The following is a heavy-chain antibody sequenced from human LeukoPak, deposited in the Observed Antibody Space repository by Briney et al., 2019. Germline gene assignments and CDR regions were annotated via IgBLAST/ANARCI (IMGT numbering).Heavy chain of an antibody. J-gene: IGHJ5*02. D-gene: IGHD1-26*01. Sequence: GASVKVSCKASGYTFTSYYMHWVRQAPGQGLEWMGLINPSGSSTSYAQKFQGRLSLTRDMSTSTDYMELRSLRSEDTAVYYCARDNSVGDTAWWFDPWGQGTLVTVSS. CDR1: GYTFTSYY. CDR3: ARDNSVGDTAWWFDP. V-gene: IGHV1-46*01. CDR2: INPSGSST.